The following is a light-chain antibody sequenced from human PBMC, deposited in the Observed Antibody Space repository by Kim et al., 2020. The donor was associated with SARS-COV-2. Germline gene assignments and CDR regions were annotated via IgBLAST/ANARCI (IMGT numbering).Light chain of an antibody. CDR1: SSDVGGYNS. J-gene: IGLJ2*01. CDR3: TSYTSSTTRVL. CDR2: DVT. V-gene: IGLV2-14*03. Sequence: HSVTIYFTGTSSDVGGYNSVSWYPQHPGKAPKLMFYDVTVRPSGVSNRCSGSKSGNTASLTISGLQAEDEADYYCTSYTSSTTRVLFGGGTQLTVL.